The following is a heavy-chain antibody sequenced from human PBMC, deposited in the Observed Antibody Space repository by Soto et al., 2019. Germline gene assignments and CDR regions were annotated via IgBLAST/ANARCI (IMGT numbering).Heavy chain of an antibody. V-gene: IGHV3-23*01. Sequence: EVQVWESGGGLVQPGGSLRLSCAASGFTFSSYAMSWVRQAPGKGLEWVSAISGSGGSTYYADSVKGRFTISRDNSKNTLYLQMNSLRAEDTAVYYCAKDTSRRETVNLMHYDFWSGYFYFDYWGQGTLVTVSS. J-gene: IGHJ4*02. CDR3: AKDTSRRETVNLMHYDFWSGYFYFDY. D-gene: IGHD3-3*01. CDR1: GFTFSSYA. CDR2: ISGSGGST.